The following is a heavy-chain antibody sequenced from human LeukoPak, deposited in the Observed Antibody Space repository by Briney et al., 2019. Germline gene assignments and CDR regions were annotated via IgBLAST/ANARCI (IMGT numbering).Heavy chain of an antibody. CDR3: ARDWDSRNDYFDP. Sequence: ASVKVSCKASGYTFTSYGISWVRQAPGQGLEWIGWTSAHNDDTNYAETLQGRLTMTTDISTNTAYMELTSLRSDDTAVYYCARDWDSRNDYFDPWGQGTLVIVSS. J-gene: IGHJ4*02. CDR1: GYTFTSYG. V-gene: IGHV1-18*01. D-gene: IGHD1-1*01. CDR2: TSAHNDDT.